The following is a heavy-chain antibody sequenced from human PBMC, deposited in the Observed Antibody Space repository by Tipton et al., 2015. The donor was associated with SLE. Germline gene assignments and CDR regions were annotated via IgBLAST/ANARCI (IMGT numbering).Heavy chain of an antibody. CDR2: IYYSGST. V-gene: IGHV4-39*07. J-gene: IGHJ4*02. CDR3: ARGQGPLPY. Sequence: TLSLTCTVSGGSISSSSYYWGWIRQPPGKGLEWIGSIYYSGSTYYNPSLKSRVTISVDTSKNQFSLKLSSVTAADTAVYYCARGQGPLPYWGQGTLVTVSS. CDR1: GGSISSSSYY. D-gene: IGHD1-26*01.